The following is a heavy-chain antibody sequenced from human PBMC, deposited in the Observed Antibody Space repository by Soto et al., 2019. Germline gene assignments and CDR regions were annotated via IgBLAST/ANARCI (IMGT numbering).Heavy chain of an antibody. CDR3: AKDLDSSSWSFDAFDI. Sequence: PGGSLRLSCAASGFTFNTYSMNWVRQAPGKGLEWVSAISGSGGSTYYADSVKGRFTISRDNSKNTLYLQMNSPRAEDTAVYYCAKDLDSSSWSFDAFDIWGQGTMVTVSS. J-gene: IGHJ3*02. V-gene: IGHV3-23*01. CDR1: GFTFNTYS. D-gene: IGHD6-13*01. CDR2: ISGSGGST.